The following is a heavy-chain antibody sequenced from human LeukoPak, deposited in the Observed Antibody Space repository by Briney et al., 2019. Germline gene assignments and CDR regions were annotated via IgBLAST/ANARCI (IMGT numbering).Heavy chain of an antibody. J-gene: IGHJ3*02. V-gene: IGHV3-48*04. CDR2: ISSGGSTI. CDR1: GFTFSSYG. CDR3: ARDGSSGYCSGGSCYFWTADAFDI. D-gene: IGHD2-15*01. Sequence: GGSLRLSCAASGFTFSSYGMSWVRQAPGKGLEWVLYISSGGSTIHHADSVKGRFTISRDNAKNSLYVQMNSLRAKDTAVYYCARDGSSGYCSGGSCYFWTADAFDIWGQGTMVTVSS.